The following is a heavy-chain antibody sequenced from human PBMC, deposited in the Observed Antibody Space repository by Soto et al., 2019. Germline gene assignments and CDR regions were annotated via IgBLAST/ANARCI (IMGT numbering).Heavy chain of an antibody. D-gene: IGHD2-15*01. V-gene: IGHV1-69*12. J-gene: IGHJ5*02. CDR2: SIPIFGTG. CDR3: ARARTSSCPVGCWFDP. CDR1: GGTFSSYA. Sequence: QVQLVQSGAEVKKPGSSVKVSCKASGGTFSSYAISWVRQAPGQGLEWMGGSIPIFGTGNYAQKFQGRVTITADESTSTAYMELSSLRSEDTTVYYCARARTSSCPVGCWFDPWGQGTLVTVSS.